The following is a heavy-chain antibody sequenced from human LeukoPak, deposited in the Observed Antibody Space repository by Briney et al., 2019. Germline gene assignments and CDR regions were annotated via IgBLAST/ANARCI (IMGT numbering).Heavy chain of an antibody. V-gene: IGHV3-66*01. D-gene: IGHD3-3*01. J-gene: IGHJ4*02. CDR3: ARDLLEWYFDY. CDR1: GLTVSSTY. CDR2: IYSGGST. Sequence: GGPLRLSCAASGLTVSSTYMSWVRQTPGKGLEWVSVIYSGGSTYYADSVKGRFTISRDNSKNTLYLQMNSLRAEDTAVYYCARDLLEWYFDYWGQGTLVTVSP.